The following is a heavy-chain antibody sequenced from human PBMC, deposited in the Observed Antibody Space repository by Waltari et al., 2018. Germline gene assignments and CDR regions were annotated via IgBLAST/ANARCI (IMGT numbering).Heavy chain of an antibody. Sequence: QVQLQESGPGLGKPSETLYLTCTVTGGSISSHHWNWLRQPPGKGLEWVGYIYYSGSTNYNPSLKSRVTISVDTSKNQFSLKLISVTAADTAVYYCARGQNYDYIWGSYRYSRGWYFDLWGRGTLVTVSS. CDR1: GGSISSHH. D-gene: IGHD3-16*02. CDR2: IYYSGST. CDR3: ARGQNYDYIWGSYRYSRGWYFDL. J-gene: IGHJ2*01. V-gene: IGHV4-59*11.